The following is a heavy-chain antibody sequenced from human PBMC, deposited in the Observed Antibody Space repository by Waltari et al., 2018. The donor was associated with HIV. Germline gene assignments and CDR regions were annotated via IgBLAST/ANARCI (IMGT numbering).Heavy chain of an antibody. Sequence: EVQLVESGGGLVQPGRSLRLSCAASGFTFDDYAMHWVRQPPGKGLEGVSGISVDSGSIDYADSVNGRFTISRYNTKNSLYLQMNSVRAEDTALYYCAKDRGPFIAVAGTWGQGTLVTVSS. D-gene: IGHD6-19*01. J-gene: IGHJ5*02. CDR3: AKDRGPFIAVAGT. V-gene: IGHV3-9*01. CDR1: GFTFDDYA. CDR2: ISVDSGSI.